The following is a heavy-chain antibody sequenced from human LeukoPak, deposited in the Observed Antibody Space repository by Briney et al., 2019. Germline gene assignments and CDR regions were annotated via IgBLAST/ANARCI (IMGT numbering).Heavy chain of an antibody. CDR3: ARKGRGPGPNLDY. CDR1: GGSISSGGYY. V-gene: IGHV4-31*03. J-gene: IGHJ4*02. CDR2: IYYSGST. Sequence: TLSLTCTVSGGSISSGGYYWSWIRQHPGKGLEWIGYIYYSGSTYYNPSLKSRVTISVDTSKNQFSLKLSSVTAADTAVYYCARKGRGPGPNLDYWGQGTLVTVSS.